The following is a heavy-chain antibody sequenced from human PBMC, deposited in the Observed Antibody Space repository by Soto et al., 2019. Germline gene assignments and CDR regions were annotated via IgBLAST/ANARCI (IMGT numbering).Heavy chain of an antibody. D-gene: IGHD3-10*01. V-gene: IGHV3-21*01. CDR1: GFSFSSYH. Sequence: EVQLVESGGGLVKPGGSLRLSCAASGFSFSSYHMNWVRQAPGKGLEWVSSTTNSGDSTYYADSVKGRFTISRDNAKNSAYLPINILRSEETAVYYCASEGVTMRLAAFDYWGQGALVTVSS. CDR3: ASEGVTMRLAAFDY. J-gene: IGHJ4*02. CDR2: TTNSGDST.